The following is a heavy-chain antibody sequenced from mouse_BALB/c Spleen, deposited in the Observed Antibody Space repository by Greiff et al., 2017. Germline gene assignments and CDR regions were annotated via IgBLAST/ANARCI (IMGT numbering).Heavy chain of an antibody. D-gene: IGHD2-3*01. J-gene: IGHJ2*01. CDR2: INPDSSTI. V-gene: IGHV4-1*02. CDR1: GFDFSRYW. CDR3: ARRWDGYYSFFYYFDY. Sequence: EVKLLESGGGLVQPGGSLKLSCAASGFDFSRYWMSWVRQAPGKGLEWIGEINPDSSTINYTPSLKDKFIISRDNAKNTLYLQMSKVRSEDTALYYCARRWDGYYSFFYYFDYWGQGTTLTVSS.